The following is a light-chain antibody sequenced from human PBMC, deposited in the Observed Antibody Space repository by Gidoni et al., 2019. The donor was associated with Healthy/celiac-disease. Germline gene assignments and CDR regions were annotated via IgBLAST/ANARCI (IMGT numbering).Light chain of an antibody. Sequence: SQSVSSYLAWYQQKPGQAPRLLIYDASNRATGIPARFSGSGSGTDFTLTISSLEPEDFAVYYCQQRSNWPPITFGQGTRLEIK. CDR1: QSVSSY. CDR3: QQRSNWPPIT. V-gene: IGKV3-11*01. J-gene: IGKJ5*01. CDR2: DAS.